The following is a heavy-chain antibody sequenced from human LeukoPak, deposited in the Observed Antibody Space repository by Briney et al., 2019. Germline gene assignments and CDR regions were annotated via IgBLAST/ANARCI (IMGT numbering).Heavy chain of an antibody. J-gene: IGHJ4*02. D-gene: IGHD5-18*01. CDR2: INHSGST. CDR1: GGSFSGYY. V-gene: IGHV4-34*01. CDR3: VRGPDTAMGSFDY. Sequence: SETLSLTCAVYGGSFSGYYWSWIRQPPGKGLEWIGEINHSGSTNYNPSLKSRVTISVDTSKNQFSLKLSSVTAADTAVYYCVRGPDTAMGSFDYWGQGTLVTVSS.